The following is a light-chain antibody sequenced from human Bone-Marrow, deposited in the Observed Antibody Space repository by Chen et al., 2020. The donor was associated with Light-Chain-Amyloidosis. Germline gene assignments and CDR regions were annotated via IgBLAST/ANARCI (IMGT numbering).Light chain of an antibody. V-gene: IGLV3-21*02. J-gene: IGLJ3*02. CDR3: QVWDSSSDHWV. CDR1: IIETKS. Sequence: SYVLSQPPPVSVAPGETPRFTCARNIIETKSVHWYQQRPGQAPGVVVYDDSERPSGIPERFSGSNAGNTATLTIRRVEAGDEADYYCQVWDSSSDHWVFGGGTKLTVV. CDR2: DDS.